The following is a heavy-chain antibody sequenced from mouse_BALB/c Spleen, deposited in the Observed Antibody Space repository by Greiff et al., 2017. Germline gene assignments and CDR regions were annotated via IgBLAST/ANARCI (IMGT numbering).Heavy chain of an antibody. CDR2: IWAGGST. CDR3: AREPRRGYYSALGT. Sequence: VQLQESGPGLVAPSQSLSITCTVSGFSLTSYGVHWVRQPPGKGLEWLGVIWAGGSTNYNSALMSRLSISKDNSKSQVFLKMNSLQTDDTAMYYCAREPRRGYYSALGTWGEEASDSASS. V-gene: IGHV2-9*02. J-gene: IGHJ4*01. CDR1: GFSLTSYG.